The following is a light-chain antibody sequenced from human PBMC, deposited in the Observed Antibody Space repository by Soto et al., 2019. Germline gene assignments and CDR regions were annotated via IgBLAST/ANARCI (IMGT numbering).Light chain of an antibody. J-gene: IGKJ1*01. V-gene: IGKV1-5*01. Sequence: DIQLTQSPSTLFACVGDRVTLTCLASQRISSWLAWYQQKPGKAPKFLIYDGSTLESGVPARFSGSGSGTEFTLTISSLQPDDFGTYFCQQYDGYPWTFGQGTKVDIK. CDR2: DGS. CDR1: QRISSW. CDR3: QQYDGYPWT.